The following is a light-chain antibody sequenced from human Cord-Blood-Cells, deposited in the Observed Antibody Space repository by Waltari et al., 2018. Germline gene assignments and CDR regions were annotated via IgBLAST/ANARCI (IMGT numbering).Light chain of an antibody. CDR1: SSDVGCYNY. CDR3: RSDAGSDNFVV. V-gene: IGLV2-8*01. CDR2: EVS. J-gene: IGLJ2*01. Sequence: QSALTQPPSASGSPGQSVTISCTGTSSDVGCYNYVSWYQQHPGKAPKLMLYEVSNRPSGVPVRFSGSKAGNTASLTVSGLQAEDEADYYGRSDAGSDNFVVFGGGTKLTVL.